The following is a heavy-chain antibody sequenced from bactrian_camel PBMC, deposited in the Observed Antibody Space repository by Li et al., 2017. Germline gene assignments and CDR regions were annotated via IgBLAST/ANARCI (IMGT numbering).Heavy chain of an antibody. CDR3: MAVGHTTATQALGIIAASALAPISPDYF. D-gene: IGHD3*01. J-gene: IGHJ4*01. Sequence: HVQLVESGGGSVRAGTSLTLTCVTSGYTDDGQCMGWFRQVPGKQREGVASIYRDTSYADYADSVKGRFTISRDNAENTLYLQMNSLEPEDSATYYCMAVGHTTATQALGIIAASALAPISPDYFWGQGTQVTVS. V-gene: IGHV3S6*01. CDR2: IYRDTSYA. CDR1: GYTDDGQC.